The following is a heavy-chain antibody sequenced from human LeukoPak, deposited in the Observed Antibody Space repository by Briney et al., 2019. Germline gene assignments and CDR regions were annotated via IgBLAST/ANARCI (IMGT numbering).Heavy chain of an antibody. CDR3: AKDRFGLLWFGEYNWFDP. Sequence: WGSLRLSVAASGFTFSSYAMSWVRHAPGKGLEWVSAISGSGGSTYYADSVKGRFTIYRDNSKNKLYLQMNSLRAEGTAVYYCAKDRFGLLWFGEYNWFDPWGQGTLVTVSS. CDR2: ISGSGGST. CDR1: GFTFSSYA. V-gene: IGHV3-23*01. J-gene: IGHJ5*02. D-gene: IGHD3-10*01.